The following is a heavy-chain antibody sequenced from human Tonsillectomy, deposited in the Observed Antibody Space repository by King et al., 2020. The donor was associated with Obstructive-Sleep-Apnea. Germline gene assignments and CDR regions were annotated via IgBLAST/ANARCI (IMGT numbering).Heavy chain of an antibody. CDR3: ARLEDRRAAHNFDY. Sequence: QLVQSGAEVKKPGESLKISCKGFGYTFTNYWIAWVRQMPGKGLEWMGIIYPGDSDTRNSPSFQGQVTFSADKSTSTAYLQWSSLKASDTAKYYCARLEDRRAAHNFDYWGQGTLVTVSS. D-gene: IGHD6-13*01. V-gene: IGHV5-51*01. CDR1: GYTFTNYW. CDR2: IYPGDSDT. J-gene: IGHJ4*02.